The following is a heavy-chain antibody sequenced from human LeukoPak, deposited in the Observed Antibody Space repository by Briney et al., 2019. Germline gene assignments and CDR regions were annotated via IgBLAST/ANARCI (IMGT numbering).Heavy chain of an antibody. D-gene: IGHD3-22*01. J-gene: IGHJ4*02. V-gene: IGHV3-9*01. CDR3: AKLHYYDSSGYGES. CDR1: GFTFDDYA. CDR2: ISWNSGSI. Sequence: PGGSLRLSCAASGFTFDDYAMPWVRQAPGKGLEWVSGISWNSGSIGYADSEKGRFTISRDNAKNSLYLQMNSLRAEDTALYYCAKLHYYDSSGYGESWGQGTLVTVSS.